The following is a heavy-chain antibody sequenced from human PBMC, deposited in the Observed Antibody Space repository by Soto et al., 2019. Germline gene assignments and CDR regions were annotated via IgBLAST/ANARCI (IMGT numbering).Heavy chain of an antibody. CDR1: GFTFSSYA. J-gene: IGHJ4*02. V-gene: IGHV3-30-3*01. Sequence: GGSLRLSCAASGFTFSSYAMHWVRQAPGKGLEWVAVISYDGSNKYYADSVKGRFTISRDNSKNTLYLQMNSLRAEDTAVYYCARDIKWIQLWSIFDYWGQGTLVTVSS. CDR2: ISYDGSNK. D-gene: IGHD5-18*01. CDR3: ARDIKWIQLWSIFDY.